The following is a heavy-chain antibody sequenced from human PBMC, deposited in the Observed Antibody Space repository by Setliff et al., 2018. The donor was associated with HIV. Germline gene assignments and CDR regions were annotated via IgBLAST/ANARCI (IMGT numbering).Heavy chain of an antibody. CDR2: IHHSGST. V-gene: IGHV4-39*01. CDR3: ARPSFGIGVGSIFDS. Sequence: LSLTCTVSGPSVSNADYYWGWIRLPPGKGLEWIASIHHSGSTWYNPSLKSRVTISADMSKNQFSLKLFSVTAADTAVYYCARPSFGIGVGSIFDSWGQGNVVTVS. D-gene: IGHD3-3*01. J-gene: IGHJ4*02. CDR1: GPSVSNADYY.